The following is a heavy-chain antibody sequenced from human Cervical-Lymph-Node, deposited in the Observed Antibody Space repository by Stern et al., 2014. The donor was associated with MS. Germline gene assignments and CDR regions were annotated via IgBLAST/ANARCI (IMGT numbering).Heavy chain of an antibody. CDR2: VMPIFGTA. CDR1: GGTFSNYA. Sequence: VQLVESGAEVKKPGSSVQVSCKASGGTFSNYAISWVRQAPGPGLEWLGWVMPIFGTATYAQKFQVRVTITADAPTSTAYMELSSLRSEDTAVYFCASLLGRIAVASVDYWGQGTLVTVSS. D-gene: IGHD6-19*01. V-gene: IGHV1-69*01. CDR3: ASLLGRIAVASVDY. J-gene: IGHJ4*02.